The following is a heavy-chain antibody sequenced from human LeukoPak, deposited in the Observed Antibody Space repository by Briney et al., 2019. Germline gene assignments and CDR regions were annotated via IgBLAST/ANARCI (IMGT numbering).Heavy chain of an antibody. CDR1: GFTFSSYW. J-gene: IGHJ4*02. CDR3: AKRGVVIRVFLVGFHKEAYYFDS. V-gene: IGHV3-7*01. Sequence: GGSLRLSCAASGFTFSSYWMSWVRQAPGKGLEWVANINQDGSDKNYVDSVKGRFTISRDNAKNSLYLQMNSLRAEDTAVYFCAKRGVVIRVFLVGFHKEAYYFDSWGQGALVTVSS. CDR2: INQDGSDK. D-gene: IGHD3-10*01.